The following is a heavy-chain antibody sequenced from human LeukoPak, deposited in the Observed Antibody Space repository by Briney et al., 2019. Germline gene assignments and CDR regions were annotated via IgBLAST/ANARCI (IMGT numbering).Heavy chain of an antibody. D-gene: IGHD4-23*01. CDR1: GFTFSSYS. CDR2: ISGSSSYI. CDR3: ASFSVETKVFDY. V-gene: IGHV3-21*01. Sequence: GGSLRLSCAASGFTFSSYSMNWVRQAPGKGLEWVSSISGSSSYIFYADSVKGRFTISRDNAKNSLYLQMLSLRAEDTAVYYCASFSVETKVFDYWGQGALVTVSS. J-gene: IGHJ4*02.